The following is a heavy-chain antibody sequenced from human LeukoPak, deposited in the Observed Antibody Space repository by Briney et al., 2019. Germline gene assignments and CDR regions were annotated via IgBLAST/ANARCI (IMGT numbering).Heavy chain of an antibody. CDR3: ASGSGSYFGAFDI. V-gene: IGHV1-69*05. CDR2: IIPIFGTA. D-gene: IGHD1-26*01. J-gene: IGHJ3*02. Sequence: GASVKVSCKASGGTFSSYSLSWVRQAPGQGLEWMGGIIPIFGTANNAQKFQGRVTMTRDTSTSTVYMELSSLRSEDTAVYYCASGSGSYFGAFDIWGQGTMATVSS. CDR1: GGTFSSYS.